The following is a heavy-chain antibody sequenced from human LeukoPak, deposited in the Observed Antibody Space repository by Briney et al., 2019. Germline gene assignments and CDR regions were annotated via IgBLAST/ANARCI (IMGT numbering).Heavy chain of an antibody. Sequence: ASVKVSCKASGYTFTRYYMHWVGQAPGQGVEGMGWINPNSGGANYAQKSQGRVTMTRDTSISTAYMELSRLRSDDTAVYYCARGSMVVVPAAKPDYWGQGTLVTASS. J-gene: IGHJ4*02. V-gene: IGHV1-2*02. D-gene: IGHD2-2*01. CDR3: ARGSMVVVPAAKPDY. CDR1: GYTFTRYY. CDR2: INPNSGGA.